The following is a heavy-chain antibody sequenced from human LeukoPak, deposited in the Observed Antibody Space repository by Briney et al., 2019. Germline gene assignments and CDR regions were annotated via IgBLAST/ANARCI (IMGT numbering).Heavy chain of an antibody. Sequence: SETLSLTCTVSGDSISSGDYYWSWIRQPAGKGLEWIGRIYTSGSTNYNPSLKSRVTISVDTSKNQFSLKLSSVTAADTAVYYCARSRGLAHYFDYWGQGTLVTVSS. CDR3: ARSRGLAHYFDY. D-gene: IGHD2-15*01. V-gene: IGHV4-61*02. CDR2: IYTSGST. CDR1: GDSISSGDYY. J-gene: IGHJ4*02.